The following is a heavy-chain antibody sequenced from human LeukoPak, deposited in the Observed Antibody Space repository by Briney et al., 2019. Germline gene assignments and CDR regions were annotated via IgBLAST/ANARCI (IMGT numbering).Heavy chain of an antibody. CDR1: GGTFSSYA. CDR2: IIPIFGTA. Sequence: GSSVKVSCKASGGTFSSYAISWVRQAPGQGLEWMGGIIPIFGTANYAQKFQGRVTITADESTSTAYMELSSLRSEDTAVYYCARERYKRDGYNRWGVRNAFDIWGQGTMVTVSS. CDR3: ARERYKRDGYNRWGVRNAFDI. D-gene: IGHD5-24*01. J-gene: IGHJ3*02. V-gene: IGHV1-69*01.